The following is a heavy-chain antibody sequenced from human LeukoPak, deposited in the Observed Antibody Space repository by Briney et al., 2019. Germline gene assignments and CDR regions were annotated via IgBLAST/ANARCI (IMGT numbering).Heavy chain of an antibody. J-gene: IGHJ4*02. D-gene: IGHD6-13*01. V-gene: IGHV3-21*01. Sequence: GGSLRLSCAASGFTFSSYSMNWVRQAPGKGLEWVSSISSSSSYIYYADSVKGRSTISRDNAKNSLYLQMNSLRAEDTAVYYCASALEWSSSWYVVDYWGQGTLVTVSS. CDR1: GFTFSSYS. CDR2: ISSSSSYI. CDR3: ASALEWSSSWYVVDY.